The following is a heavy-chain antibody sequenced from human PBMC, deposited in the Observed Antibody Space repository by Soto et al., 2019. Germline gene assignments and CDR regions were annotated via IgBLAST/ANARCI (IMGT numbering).Heavy chain of an antibody. CDR2: ISGSGGST. V-gene: IGHV3-23*01. CDR3: AKSTTMIVGGGFDY. J-gene: IGHJ4*02. D-gene: IGHD3-22*01. CDR1: GFTFSSYA. Sequence: GGSLRLSCAASGFTFSSYAMSWVRQAPGKELEWVSAISGSGGSTYYADSVKGRFTISRDNSKNTLYLQMNSLRAEDTAVYYCAKSTTMIVGGGFDYWGQGTLVTVSS.